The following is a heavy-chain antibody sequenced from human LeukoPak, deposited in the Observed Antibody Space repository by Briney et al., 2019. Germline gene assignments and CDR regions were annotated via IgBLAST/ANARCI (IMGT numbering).Heavy chain of an antibody. V-gene: IGHV3-9*01. J-gene: IGHJ4*02. CDR2: ISWNSGSI. CDR1: GFTFDDYA. Sequence: GGSLRLSCAASGFTFDDYAMHWVRQAPGKGLEWVSGISWNSGSIGYADSVKGRFTISRDNAKNSLYLQMNSLRVEDTAGYYCAKSITQVYSTGYYPTDYRGQGTLVTVSP. CDR3: AKSITQVYSTGYYPTDY. D-gene: IGHD3-22*01.